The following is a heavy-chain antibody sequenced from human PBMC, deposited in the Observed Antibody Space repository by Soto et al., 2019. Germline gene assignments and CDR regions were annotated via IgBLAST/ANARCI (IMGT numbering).Heavy chain of an antibody. CDR1: GGSISSFY. CDR3: ARHHDS. CDR2: IYYSGST. Sequence: PLETLSLTCSVWGGSISSFYWSWIRQPPGKGLEWIGYIYYSGSTNYNPSLKSRVTISVDTSKNQFSLKLSSVTAADTAVYYCARHHDSWGQGTLVTVSS. V-gene: IGHV4-59*08. J-gene: IGHJ4*02.